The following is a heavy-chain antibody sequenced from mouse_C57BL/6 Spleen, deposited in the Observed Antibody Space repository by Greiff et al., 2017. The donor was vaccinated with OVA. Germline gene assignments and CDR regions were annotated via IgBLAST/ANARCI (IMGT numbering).Heavy chain of an antibody. CDR3: ARQKDMDY. V-gene: IGHV5-6*01. CDR2: ISSGGSYT. CDR1: GFTFSSYG. J-gene: IGHJ4*01. Sequence: EVKVVESGGDLVKPGGSLKLSCAASGFTFSSYGMSWVRQTPDKRLEWVATISSGGSYTYYPDSVKGRFTISRDNAKNTLYLQMSSLKSEDTAMYYCARQKDMDYWGQGTSVTVSS.